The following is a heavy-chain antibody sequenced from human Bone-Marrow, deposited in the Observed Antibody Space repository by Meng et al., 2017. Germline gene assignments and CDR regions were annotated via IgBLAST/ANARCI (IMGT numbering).Heavy chain of an antibody. J-gene: IGHJ4*02. CDR2: IDNEGSYT. CDR1: GFTFSNYW. D-gene: IGHD5-18*01. V-gene: IGHV3-74*01. CDR3: ARGGYSYGYASPFDY. Sequence: GEPPKISCAASGFTFSNYWMHWVRQVPGKGLVWVSRIDNEGSYTNYADSVKGRFTISRDNSKNTLYLQMNSLRAEDTAVYYCARGGYSYGYASPFDYWGQGTLVTVSS.